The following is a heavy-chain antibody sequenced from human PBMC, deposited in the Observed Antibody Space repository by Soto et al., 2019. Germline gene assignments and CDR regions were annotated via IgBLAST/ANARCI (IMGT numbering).Heavy chain of an antibody. Sequence: GGSLRLSCVASGFTFSSYWMSWVRQSPEKGLERVANINQDGSGKYHVGSVKGRFTISRDNAKNSLYLQMDSLRDEDTAVYYCARVPLVTSRYYFDFWGQGSLVTVSS. CDR1: GFTFSSYW. CDR2: INQDGSGK. CDR3: ARVPLVTSRYYFDF. J-gene: IGHJ4*02. V-gene: IGHV3-7*01. D-gene: IGHD2-2*01.